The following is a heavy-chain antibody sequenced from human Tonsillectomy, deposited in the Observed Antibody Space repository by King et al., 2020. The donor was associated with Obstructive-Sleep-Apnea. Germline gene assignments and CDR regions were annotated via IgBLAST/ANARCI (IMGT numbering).Heavy chain of an antibody. V-gene: IGHV3-74*01. CDR1: GFTFSSYW. CDR2: INSDGSST. D-gene: IGHD2-21*02. Sequence: VQLVESGGGLVQPGGSLRLSCAASGFTFSSYWMHWVRQAPGKGLVWVSRINSDGSSTSYADSVKGRFTIYRDNAKNTLYLQMNSLRAEDTAGYYCARRYCGGDCYSSEGYYYGMDVWGQGTTVTVSS. J-gene: IGHJ6*02. CDR3: ARRYCGGDCYSSEGYYYGMDV.